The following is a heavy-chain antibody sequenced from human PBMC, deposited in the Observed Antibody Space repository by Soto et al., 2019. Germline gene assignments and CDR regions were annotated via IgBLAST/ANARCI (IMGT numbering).Heavy chain of an antibody. CDR2: INSDGSST. Sequence: GGSLRLSCAASGFTFSSYWMHWVRQAPGKGLVWVSRINSDGSSTSYADSVKGRFTISRDNAKNTLYLQMNSLRAEDTAVYYCVRDLRRGCSVGSCYPGDYWGQGTLFTVSS. J-gene: IGHJ4*02. V-gene: IGHV3-74*01. CDR3: VRDLRRGCSVGSCYPGDY. D-gene: IGHD2-15*01. CDR1: GFTFSSYW.